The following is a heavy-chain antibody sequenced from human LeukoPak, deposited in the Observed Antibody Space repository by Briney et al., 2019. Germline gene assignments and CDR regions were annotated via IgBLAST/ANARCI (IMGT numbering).Heavy chain of an antibody. CDR3: ARGSWLRLPPDY. CDR2: IYYSGST. D-gene: IGHD5-12*01. CDR1: GYSISSGYY. V-gene: IGHV4-61*01. J-gene: IGHJ4*02. Sequence: PSETLSLTCTVSGYSISSGYYWGWIRQPPGKGLEWIGYIYYSGSTNYNPSLKSRVTISVDTSKNQFSLKLSSVTAADTAVYYCARGSWLRLPPDYWGQGTLVTVSS.